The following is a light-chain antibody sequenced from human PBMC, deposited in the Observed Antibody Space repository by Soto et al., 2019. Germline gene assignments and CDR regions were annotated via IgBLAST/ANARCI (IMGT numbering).Light chain of an antibody. V-gene: IGKV1-5*01. CDR3: QQYNRYSTWT. Sequence: DLQITQSPSTLSASVGDRVTITCRASQSISSWLAWYQQKPGKAPKLLIYDASSLESGVPSRFSGSGSGTEFTLTISSLQPDDFATYYCQQYNRYSTWTFGQGTKVEIK. J-gene: IGKJ1*01. CDR1: QSISSW. CDR2: DAS.